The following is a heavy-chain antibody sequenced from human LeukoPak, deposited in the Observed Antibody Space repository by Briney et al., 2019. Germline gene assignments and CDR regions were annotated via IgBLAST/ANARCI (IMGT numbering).Heavy chain of an antibody. CDR2: INPSGGTT. CDR3: ARFAVHRRLIVTGQFGLDY. CDR1: GYTFTSYY. D-gene: IGHD3-9*01. J-gene: IGHJ4*02. V-gene: IGHV1-46*01. Sequence: ASVKVSCKASGYTFTSYYMHWVRQAPGQGLEWMGVINPSGGTTNYAQKLQGRVTMTRDTSTSTVYMELSSLRSEDTAVYYFARFAVHRRLIVTGQFGLDYWGQGTLVTVSS.